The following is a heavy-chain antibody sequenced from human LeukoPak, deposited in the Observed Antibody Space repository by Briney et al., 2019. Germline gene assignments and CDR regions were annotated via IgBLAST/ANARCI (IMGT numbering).Heavy chain of an antibody. CDR2: ISRSGDIT. V-gene: IGHV3-23*01. Sequence: QSGGSLRLSCAASGATFTKYGMKWVRQPAGAGLEYISGISRSGDITHYADSVKGRFTISRDNVQNTLYLQMNSLGAEDTAPYYCATEGFYYWGPGTQVTLSS. J-gene: IGHJ4*02. CDR1: GATFTKYG. CDR3: ATEGFYY.